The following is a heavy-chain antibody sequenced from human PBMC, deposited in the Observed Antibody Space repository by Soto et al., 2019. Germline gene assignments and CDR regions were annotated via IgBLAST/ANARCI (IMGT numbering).Heavy chain of an antibody. V-gene: IGHV3-23*01. Sequence: GGSLRLSCAASGFTFSSYAMSWVRQSPGKGLTWVSVITGSGGSTYYADSVKGRFTISRDNSKNTLYLQMNSLRDEDTAVYYCAIRASYYDSSGYFDYWGQGTLVTVSS. CDR2: ITGSGGST. J-gene: IGHJ4*02. CDR1: GFTFSSYA. CDR3: AIRASYYDSSGYFDY. D-gene: IGHD3-22*01.